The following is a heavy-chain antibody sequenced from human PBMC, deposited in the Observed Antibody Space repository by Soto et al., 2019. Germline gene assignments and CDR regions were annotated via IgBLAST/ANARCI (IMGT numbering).Heavy chain of an antibody. CDR2: IYYSGST. Sequence: TSETLSLTCTVSGGSISSSSYFWGWFRQPPGKGLEWIGYIYYSGSTNYNPSLKRRVTISVDTSKNQFSLKLTSVTAADTAIYYCARHAGGGRFYYGMDVGGQGTTVTVSS. J-gene: IGHJ6*02. CDR3: ARHAGGGRFYYGMDV. D-gene: IGHD2-15*01. V-gene: IGHV4-39*01. CDR1: GGSISSSSYF.